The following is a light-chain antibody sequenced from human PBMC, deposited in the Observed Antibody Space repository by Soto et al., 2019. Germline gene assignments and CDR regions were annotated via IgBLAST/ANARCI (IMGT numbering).Light chain of an antibody. J-gene: IGKJ4*01. CDR3: QQVNNYPLT. CDR2: DAS. CDR1: QSVSNW. V-gene: IGKV1-5*01. Sequence: DIQMTQSPAPLSASVGDRVTITCRASQSVSNWLAWYQQKSGKAPKLLIYDASSLQSGVPSRFSGSESGTDFTLTISSLQPEDFATYYCQQVNNYPLTLGGGTKVEIK.